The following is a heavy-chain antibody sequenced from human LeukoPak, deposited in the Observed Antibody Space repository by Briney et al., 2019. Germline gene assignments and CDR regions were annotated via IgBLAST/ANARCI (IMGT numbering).Heavy chain of an antibody. V-gene: IGHV7-4-1*02. CDR2: INTNTGSP. Sequence: ASVKVSCKASGYTFSTYPINWVRQAPGQGLEWMGWINTNTGSPTYAQGLTGRFVFSLDTSVSTAFLQINSLKAEDTALYYCVSGIDTTGYFNYWGQGTLVTVSS. CDR3: VSGIDTTGYFNY. J-gene: IGHJ4*02. CDR1: GYTFSTYP. D-gene: IGHD3-22*01.